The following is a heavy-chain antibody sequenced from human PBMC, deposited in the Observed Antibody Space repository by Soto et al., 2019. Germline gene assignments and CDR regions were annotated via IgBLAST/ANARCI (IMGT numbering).Heavy chain of an antibody. J-gene: IGHJ4*02. D-gene: IGHD3-10*01. CDR3: ARDSRFDYIX. CDR1: GFNVVRYW. V-gene: IGHV3-7*01. CDR2: INEDGSEI. Sequence: PQGTLILAWAVAGFNVVRYWMRWVRQAPGKGLEWVASINEDGSEINYLHSVRGRFSISRESAGNALHLTMNYLIAEETGVYFCARDSRFDYIXWGQVTLVTVSX.